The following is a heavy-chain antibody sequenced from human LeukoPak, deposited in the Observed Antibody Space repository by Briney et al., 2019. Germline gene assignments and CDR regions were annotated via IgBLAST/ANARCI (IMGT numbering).Heavy chain of an antibody. Sequence: SETLSLTCTVSGGSISSYYWSWIRQPPGKGLEWIGYIYYSGSTNYNPSLKSRVTISVDTSKNQFSLKLSCVTAADTAVYYCARVIAVAGTYYFDYWGQGTLVTVSS. CDR2: IYYSGST. V-gene: IGHV4-59*01. CDR3: ARVIAVAGTYYFDY. CDR1: GGSISSYY. D-gene: IGHD6-19*01. J-gene: IGHJ4*02.